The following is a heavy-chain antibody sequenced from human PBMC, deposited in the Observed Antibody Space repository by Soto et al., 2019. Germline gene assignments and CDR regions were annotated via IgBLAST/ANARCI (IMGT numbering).Heavy chain of an antibody. J-gene: IGHJ6*02. D-gene: IGHD2-21*02. CDR1: GFSLSTTGVG. V-gene: IGHV2-5*02. Sequence: QITLKESGPTLVKPTQTLTLTCTFSGFSLSTTGVGVGWLRQPPGKALEWLALIYWDDDKRYNPSLNSRLTITKDTSKNQVVLAMTNMDPVDTATYYCVQSRCGGDCLQSYSSHSYYGLDVWGQGTTVTVSS. CDR2: IYWDDDK. CDR3: VQSRCGGDCLQSYSSHSYYGLDV.